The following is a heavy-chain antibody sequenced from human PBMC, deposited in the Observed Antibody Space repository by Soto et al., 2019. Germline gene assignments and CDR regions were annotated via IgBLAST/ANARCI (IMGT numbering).Heavy chain of an antibody. V-gene: IGHV1-3*01. CDR2: INAGNGNT. J-gene: IGHJ6*02. D-gene: IGHD4-17*01. Sequence: ASVKVSCKASGYTFTSYAMHWVRHAPGQRLEWMGWINAGNGNTKYSQKFQGRVTITRDTSASTAYMELSSLRSEDTAVYYCGVTTGLDYYYYGMDVWGQGTTVTVSS. CDR1: GYTFTSYA. CDR3: GVTTGLDYYYYGMDV.